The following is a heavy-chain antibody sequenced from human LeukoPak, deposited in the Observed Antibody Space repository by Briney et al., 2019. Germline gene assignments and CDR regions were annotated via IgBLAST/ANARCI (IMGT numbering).Heavy chain of an antibody. CDR1: GYTFTSYY. CDR3: ARDRKLVVVARPGYNWFDP. J-gene: IGHJ5*02. D-gene: IGHD2-15*01. CDR2: INPSGGST. Sequence: ASVKVSCKASGYTFTSYYMHWVRQAPGQGLEWMGIINPSGGSTSYAQKFQGRVTMTRDTSTSTVYMELSSLRSEDTAVYYCARDRKLVVVARPGYNWFDPWGQGTLVTVPS. V-gene: IGHV1-46*01.